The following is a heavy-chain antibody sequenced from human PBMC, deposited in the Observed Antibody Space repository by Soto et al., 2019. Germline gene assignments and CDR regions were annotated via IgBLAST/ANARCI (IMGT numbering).Heavy chain of an antibody. D-gene: IGHD2-15*01. V-gene: IGHV1-18*01. Sequence: ASVKVSCKASGYTFTSYGISWVRQAPGQGLEWMGWISAYNGNTNYAQKLQGRVTMTTDTSTSTAYMELRSLRSDDTAVYYCARDHWTVYCSGGSCYSRGRNPETDYWGQGTLVTVSS. CDR3: ARDHWTVYCSGGSCYSRGRNPETDY. CDR1: GYTFTSYG. J-gene: IGHJ4*02. CDR2: ISAYNGNT.